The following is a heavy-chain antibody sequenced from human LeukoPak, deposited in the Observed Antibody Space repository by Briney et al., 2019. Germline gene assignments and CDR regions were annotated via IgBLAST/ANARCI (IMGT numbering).Heavy chain of an antibody. Sequence: GESLRLSCAASGFTFSSYNMNWVRQAPGKGLEWVSSISISGSYIHYADSVKGRFTISRDNAKNSLYLQMNSLRAGDTAVYYCARGADYGSGSYYRDYWGQGTLVTVSS. CDR3: ARGADYGSGSYYRDY. CDR1: GFTFSSYN. CDR2: ISISGSYI. V-gene: IGHV3-21*01. D-gene: IGHD3-10*01. J-gene: IGHJ4*02.